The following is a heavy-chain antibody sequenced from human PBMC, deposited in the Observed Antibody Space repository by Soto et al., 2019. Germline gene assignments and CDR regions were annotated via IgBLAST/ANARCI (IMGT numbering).Heavy chain of an antibody. D-gene: IGHD6-19*01. CDR3: ARHQERWLLPNFDY. CDR2: VNPSGGST. CDR1: GYIFTAYS. J-gene: IGHJ4*02. Sequence: ASVKVSCKASGYIFTAYSMHWVRQAPGQGLEWMGVVNPSGGSTNYAQKFQGRITMTRDTSTSTVYMDLSSLTSEDTAVYYCARHQERWLLPNFDYWGQGTLVTVSS. V-gene: IGHV1-46*01.